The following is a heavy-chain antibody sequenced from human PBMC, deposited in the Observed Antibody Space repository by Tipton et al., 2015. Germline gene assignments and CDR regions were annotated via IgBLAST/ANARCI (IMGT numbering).Heavy chain of an antibody. CDR1: GGSISSDY. Sequence: TLSLTCTVSGGSISSDYWTWIRQPPGRGLEWIGNIFHSGTTNYNPSLRSRVTISIDTSNNQFSLRLTSVTAADTAVYHCARDSSSLYTGTYFFADWGRGTLVTVSS. V-gene: IGHV4-59*01. D-gene: IGHD1-26*01. CDR3: ARDSSSLYTGTYFFAD. J-gene: IGHJ4*02. CDR2: IFHSGTT.